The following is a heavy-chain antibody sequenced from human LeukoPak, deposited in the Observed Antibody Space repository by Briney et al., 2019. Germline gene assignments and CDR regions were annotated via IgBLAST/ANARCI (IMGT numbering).Heavy chain of an antibody. J-gene: IGHJ3*02. Sequence: GGSLRLSCAASGFTFTNFWMSWVRQVPGKGLERVAIIKDDGSETLYVDSVKGRFTISRDDAENSSSLQMNSLRVEDTAVYYCARVLRSYCCAFDIWGQGTMVTVSS. CDR3: ARVLRSYCCAFDI. CDR1: GFTFTNFW. CDR2: IKDDGSET. V-gene: IGHV3-7*01. D-gene: IGHD3-16*02.